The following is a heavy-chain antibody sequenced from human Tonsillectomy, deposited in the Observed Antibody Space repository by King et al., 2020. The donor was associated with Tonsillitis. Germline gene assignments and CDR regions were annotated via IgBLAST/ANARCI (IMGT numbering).Heavy chain of an antibody. CDR3: AKVSFSGYDFGANAFDI. CDR2: ISGSGGST. V-gene: IGHV3-23*04. CDR1: GFTYSSYA. D-gene: IGHD5-12*01. Sequence: VQLVESGGGLVQPGGSLRLSCAASGFTYSSYAISWVRQAPGKGRVWVSAISGSGGSTYYAYSVKGRFTISRDNSKNTLYLQKNIPRYEYTAVCYCAKVSFSGYDFGANAFDIWGQGTMVTVSS. J-gene: IGHJ3*02.